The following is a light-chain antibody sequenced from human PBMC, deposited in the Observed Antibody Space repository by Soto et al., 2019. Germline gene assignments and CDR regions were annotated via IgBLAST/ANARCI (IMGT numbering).Light chain of an antibody. CDR3: CSYAGSNTLV. Sequence: QSAPTQPRSVSGSPGQSITISCSGTIRDIGGYNFISWYQQHPGTAPKIIIYDVSKRPSGVPGRFSGSTSGNTASLTISGLQAEDDAFYYCCSYAGSNTLVFGGGTKVTVL. J-gene: IGLJ2*01. CDR2: DVS. CDR1: IRDIGGYNF. V-gene: IGLV2-11*01.